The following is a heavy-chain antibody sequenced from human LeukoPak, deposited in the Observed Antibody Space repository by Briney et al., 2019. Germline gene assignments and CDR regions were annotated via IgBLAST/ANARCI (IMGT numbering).Heavy chain of an antibody. D-gene: IGHD2/OR15-2a*01. CDR1: GYPFRNYD. CDR2: INPHSGKT. J-gene: IGHJ6*03. Sequence: ASVKVSCKTSGYPFRNYDINWVRQSTGQGLEWMGWINPHSGKTGYAQKFQGRVTITRNTSISTAYMELSSLRSEDTAVYYCARAYSDYFYYYYYMDVWGKGTPVTVSS. CDR3: ARAYSDYFYYYYYMDV. V-gene: IGHV1-8*01.